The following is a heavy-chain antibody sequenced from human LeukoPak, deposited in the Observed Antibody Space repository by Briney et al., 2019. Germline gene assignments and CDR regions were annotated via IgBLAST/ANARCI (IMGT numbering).Heavy chain of an antibody. J-gene: IGHJ4*02. Sequence: GESLKISCKGSGYTFTSYWIGWVRQMPGKGLEWMGIIYPGDFDTRYSPSFQGQVTISADKSINTAYLQWSSLKASDSAMYYCARRAGYTSSWYYIDYWGQGTLVTVSS. CDR3: ARRAGYTSSWYYIDY. CDR2: IYPGDFDT. CDR1: GYTFTSYW. V-gene: IGHV5-51*01. D-gene: IGHD6-13*01.